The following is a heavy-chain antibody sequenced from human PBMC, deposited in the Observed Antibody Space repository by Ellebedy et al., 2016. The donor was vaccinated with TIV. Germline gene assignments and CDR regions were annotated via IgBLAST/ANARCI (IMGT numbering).Heavy chain of an antibody. Sequence: MPSETLSLTCTVSGGSISSYYWSWNRQPPGKGLEWIGYIYHSGSTNYNPSLKIRVSISIDTSKNHFSLKLRSVTAADTAVYYCARGVWNRYGSGSYYDYWGQGTLVTVSS. CDR1: GGSISSYY. D-gene: IGHD3-10*01. CDR3: ARGVWNRYGSGSYYDY. J-gene: IGHJ4*02. CDR2: IYHSGST. V-gene: IGHV4-59*01.